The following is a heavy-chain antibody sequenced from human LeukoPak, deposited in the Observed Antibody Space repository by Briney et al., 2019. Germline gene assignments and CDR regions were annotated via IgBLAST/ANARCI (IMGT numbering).Heavy chain of an antibody. V-gene: IGHV3-7*01. CDR2: IKFDESRE. D-gene: IGHD6-13*01. CDR3: ARASYVASGFDP. J-gene: IGHJ5*02. CDR1: GFTFHRYS. Sequence: GGSLRLSCAGSGFTFHRYSMSWVRQAPGKGLEWVAFIKFDESREYYVDSVKGRFTIFRDNAKKSLYLQMNSLRAEDTAVYYCARASYVASGFDPWGQGILVTVSS.